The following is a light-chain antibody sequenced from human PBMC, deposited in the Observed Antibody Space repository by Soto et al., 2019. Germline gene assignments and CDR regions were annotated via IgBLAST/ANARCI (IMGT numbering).Light chain of an antibody. CDR1: QSISSW. J-gene: IGKJ5*01. CDR2: KAS. Sequence: DIQMTQSPSTLSASVGDRVTITCRASQSISSWLAWYQQKPGKAPKLLIYKASSLESGVPSRFSGSGSGTEFTLTISSLQSEDFAVYYCQQYTQWPITFGQGTRLEI. CDR3: QQYTQWPIT. V-gene: IGKV1-5*03.